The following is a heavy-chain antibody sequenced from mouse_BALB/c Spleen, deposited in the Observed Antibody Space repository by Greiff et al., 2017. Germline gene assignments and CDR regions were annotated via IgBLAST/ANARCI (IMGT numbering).Heavy chain of an antibody. CDR2: ISSGGST. V-gene: IGHV5-6-5*01. CDR3: ARGYGNYDWYFDV. CDR1: GFTFSSYA. J-gene: IGHJ1*01. Sequence: DVMLVESGGGLVKPGGSLKLSCAASGFTFSSYAMSWVRQTPEKRLEWVASISSGGSTYYPDSVKGRFTISRDNARNILYLQMSSLRSEDTAMYYCARGYGNYDWYFDVWGAGTTVTVSS. D-gene: IGHD2-1*01.